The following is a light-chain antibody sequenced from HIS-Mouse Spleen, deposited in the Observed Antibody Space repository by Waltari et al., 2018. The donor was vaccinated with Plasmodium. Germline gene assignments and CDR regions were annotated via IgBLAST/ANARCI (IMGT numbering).Light chain of an antibody. CDR3: YSTDSSGNHRV. CDR1: AFPTTY. Sequence: SYELTQPPSVSVSPGQTARNPCSGDAFPTTYAYWYQQKSGQAPVLVIYEDSKRPSGIPERFSGSSSGTMATLTISGAQVEDEADYYCYSTDSSGNHRVFGGGTKLTVL. CDR2: EDS. V-gene: IGLV3-10*01. J-gene: IGLJ3*02.